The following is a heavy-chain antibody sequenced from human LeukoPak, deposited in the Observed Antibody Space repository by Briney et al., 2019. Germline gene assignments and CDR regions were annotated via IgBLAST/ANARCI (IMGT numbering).Heavy chain of an antibody. J-gene: IGHJ5*02. CDR2: ISGSGGST. V-gene: IGHV3-23*01. CDR1: GFTFSSYG. D-gene: IGHD3-10*01. Sequence: PGGSLRLSCAASGFTFSSYGMSWVRQAPGKGLEWVSAISGSGGSTYYADSVKGRFTISRDNSKNTLYLQMNSLRAEDTAVYYCAKLRMVRGVIPSTPWGQGTLVTVSS. CDR3: AKLRMVRGVIPSTP.